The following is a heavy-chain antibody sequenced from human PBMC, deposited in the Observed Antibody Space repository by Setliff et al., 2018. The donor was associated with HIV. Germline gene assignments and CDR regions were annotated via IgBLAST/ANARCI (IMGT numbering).Heavy chain of an antibody. CDR3: ARLMLEVTVTTVWFDP. J-gene: IGHJ5*02. Sequence: ASVKVSCKASGYTFTGYYLHWVRQAPGQGLEWMGWIDPNSGDTNYEQKFQGRVSMTRDTSISTVYMELRSLRSDDTAVYYCARLMLEVTVTTVWFDPWGQGTLVTVSS. CDR1: GYTFTGYY. CDR2: IDPNSGDT. D-gene: IGHD4-17*01. V-gene: IGHV1-2*02.